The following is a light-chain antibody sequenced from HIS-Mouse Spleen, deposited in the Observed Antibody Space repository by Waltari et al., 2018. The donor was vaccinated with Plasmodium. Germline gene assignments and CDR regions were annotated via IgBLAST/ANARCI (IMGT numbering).Light chain of an antibody. CDR3: YSTDSSGNHRV. J-gene: IGLJ3*02. V-gene: IGLV3-10*01. CDR2: EDS. CDR1: ALPQKY. Sequence: SYELTQPPSVSVSPGQTARITCSGDALPQKYDYWYQQKSGQAPVLVIYEDSKRPSGIPEIFSGSSSGTMATLTISGAQVEDEADYYCYSTDSSGNHRVFGGGTKLTVL.